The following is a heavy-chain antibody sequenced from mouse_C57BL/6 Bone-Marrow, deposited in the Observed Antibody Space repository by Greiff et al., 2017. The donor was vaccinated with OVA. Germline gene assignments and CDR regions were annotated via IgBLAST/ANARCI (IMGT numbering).Heavy chain of an antibody. J-gene: IGHJ4*01. D-gene: IGHD3-2*02. CDR2: ISSGGSYT. CDR1: GFTFSSYG. Sequence: EVNLVESGGDLVKPGGSLKLSCAASGFTFSSYGMSWVRQTPDKRLEWVATISSGGSYTYYPDSVKGRFTISRDNAKNTLYLQMSSLKSEDTAMYYCARRQLRLRYAMDYWGQGTSVTVSS. CDR3: ARRQLRLRYAMDY. V-gene: IGHV5-6*02.